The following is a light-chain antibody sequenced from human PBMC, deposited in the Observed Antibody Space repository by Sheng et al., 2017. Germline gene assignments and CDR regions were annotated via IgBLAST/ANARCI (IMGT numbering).Light chain of an antibody. CDR1: QSISSY. Sequence: DIQMTQSPSSLSASVGDRVTITCRASQSISSYLNWYQQKPGKAPKLLIYAASTLQSGVPSRFSGSGSGTDFTLTISSLQPEDFATYYCQQVTIYPYTFGQGTKLEI. V-gene: IGKV1-39*01. CDR2: AAS. J-gene: IGKJ2*01. CDR3: QQVTIYPYT.